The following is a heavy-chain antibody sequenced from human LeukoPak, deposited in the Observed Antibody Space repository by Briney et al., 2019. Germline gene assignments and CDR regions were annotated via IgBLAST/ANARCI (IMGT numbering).Heavy chain of an antibody. Sequence: ASVKVSCKASGYTFTSYDINWVRQATGQGLEWMGWMNPNSGNTGYAQKFQGRVTMTRNTSISTAYMELSSLRSEDTAVYYCATIGYCSSTSCYIRAWDDAFDIWGQGTMVTVSS. CDR1: GYTFTSYD. CDR2: MNPNSGNT. D-gene: IGHD2-2*02. CDR3: ATIGYCSSTSCYIRAWDDAFDI. V-gene: IGHV1-8*01. J-gene: IGHJ3*02.